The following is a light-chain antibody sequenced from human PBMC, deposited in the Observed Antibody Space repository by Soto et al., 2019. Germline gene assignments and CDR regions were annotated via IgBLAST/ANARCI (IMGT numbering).Light chain of an antibody. CDR1: QSVSSY. Sequence: EIVLTQSPGTLSLSPGERATLSCRASQSVSSYLAWYQQKAGQAPRLLIYDASSRATGIPDRFSGSGSGTDFTLTISRLEPEDLAVDYCQHYGSLPLTFGGGTKVEI. CDR3: QHYGSLPLT. CDR2: DAS. J-gene: IGKJ4*01. V-gene: IGKV3-20*01.